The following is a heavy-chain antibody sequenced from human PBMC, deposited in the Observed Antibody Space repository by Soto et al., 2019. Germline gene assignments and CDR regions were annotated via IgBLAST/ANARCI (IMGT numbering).Heavy chain of an antibody. CDR2: IHSASTTT. CDR1: GFPFNTYA. J-gene: IGHJ4*02. CDR3: ARDLSH. Sequence: DVQLVESGGGLVQPGGSLRLSCAASGFPFNTYAMHWVRQAPGKGLEWISYIHSASTTTFHADSVKGRFTVSRDNAENSLYLQMSSLRHEDTDVYYCARDLSHWGQGTLVTVSS. V-gene: IGHV3-48*02.